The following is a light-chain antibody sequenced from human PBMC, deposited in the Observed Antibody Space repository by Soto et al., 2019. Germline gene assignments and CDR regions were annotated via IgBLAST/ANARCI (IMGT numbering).Light chain of an antibody. J-gene: IGKJ4*01. CDR1: QGISSY. Sequence: DIPLTQSPSFLSASVGDRVTITCRASQGISSYLAWYQQKAGKAPKLLIYGASTLQSGVPSRFSGSGSGTEFTLTISSLQPEDFATYHCQQLNSYPLTFGGGTKVEIK. CDR3: QQLNSYPLT. V-gene: IGKV1-9*01. CDR2: GAS.